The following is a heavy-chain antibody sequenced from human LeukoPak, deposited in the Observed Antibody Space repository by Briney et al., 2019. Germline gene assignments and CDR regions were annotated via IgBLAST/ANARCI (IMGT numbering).Heavy chain of an antibody. J-gene: IGHJ6*04. D-gene: IGHD3-16*01. CDR3: AKDGVWGGCVDV. Sequence: GGSLKLSCAASGFSFSDYAVSWVRQTPGKGLEWISRISGSSNNINYRESVKGRFTISRDNSKKTVFLQMNSLRDDDTAVYYCAKDGVWGGCVDVWGKGTTVTVSS. V-gene: IGHV3-23*01. CDR2: ISGSSNNI. CDR1: GFSFSDYA.